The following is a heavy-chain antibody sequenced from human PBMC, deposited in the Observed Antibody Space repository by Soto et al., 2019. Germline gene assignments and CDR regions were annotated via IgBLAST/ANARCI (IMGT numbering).Heavy chain of an antibody. D-gene: IGHD3-22*01. V-gene: IGHV3-48*01. J-gene: IGHJ4*02. CDR2: ISSNSGTM. CDR1: GFTFSSYS. CDR3: ARDRFYYGSSGYYYFDY. Sequence: GGSLRLSCAASGFTFSSYSMNWVRQAPGKGLEWVSYISSNSGTMYYADSVKGRFTISRDNAKNSLYLQMNSLRAGDTAVYYCARDRFYYGSSGYYYFDYWGQGT.